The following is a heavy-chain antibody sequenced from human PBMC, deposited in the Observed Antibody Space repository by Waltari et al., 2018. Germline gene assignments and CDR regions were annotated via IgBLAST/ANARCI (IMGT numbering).Heavy chain of an antibody. CDR2: INPNSGGA. J-gene: IGHJ4*02. D-gene: IGHD3-22*01. CDR3: ATDYYYDSSGYCDY. V-gene: IGHV1-2*02. Sequence: QVQLVQSGAEVKKPGSSVKVSCKASGGTFSSYTISWVRQAPGQGLEWMGWINPNSGGANFAQKFQGRVTMTRDTSISTAYMELSSLRSEDTAVYYCATDYYYDSSGYCDYWGQGTLVTVSS. CDR1: GGTFSSYT.